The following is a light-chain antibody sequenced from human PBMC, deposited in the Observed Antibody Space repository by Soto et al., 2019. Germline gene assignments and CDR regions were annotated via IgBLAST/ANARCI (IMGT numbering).Light chain of an antibody. CDR1: QSISSW. CDR3: QQYSSSPVT. Sequence: DIQMTQSPSTLSASVGDRVTITCRASQSISSWLAWCQQKPGKAPKPLIYQASSLESGVPSRFSGSGSGTEFTLTISSPQPDDFATYYCQQYSSSPVTFGGGTKVELK. CDR2: QAS. V-gene: IGKV1-5*03. J-gene: IGKJ4*01.